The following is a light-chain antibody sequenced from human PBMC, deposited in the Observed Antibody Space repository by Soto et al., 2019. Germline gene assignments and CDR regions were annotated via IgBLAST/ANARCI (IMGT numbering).Light chain of an antibody. Sequence: DFQMTQSPSSLSASVGDRVTITCRASQDISDRLAWYQHKPGKVPKLLIYEASTLQSGVPSRFSGGGFGTDFTLTISSLQPEDVAIYYCQRYNRTPRTFGQGTKVELK. CDR3: QRYNRTPRT. CDR1: QDISDR. CDR2: EAS. J-gene: IGKJ1*01. V-gene: IGKV1-27*01.